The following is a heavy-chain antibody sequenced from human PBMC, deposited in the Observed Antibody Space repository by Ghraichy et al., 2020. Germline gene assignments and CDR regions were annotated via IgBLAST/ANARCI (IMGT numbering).Heavy chain of an antibody. V-gene: IGHV3-23*01. Sequence: GGSLRLSCAASGFTFSSYAMSWVRQAPGKGLEWVSAISGSGGSTYYADSVKGRFTISRDNSKNTLYLQMNSLRAEDTAVYYCAKGWGSAGARQMRILAFDIWGQGTMVTVSS. CDR1: GFTFSSYA. CDR3: AKGWGSAGARQMRILAFDI. CDR2: ISGSGGST. J-gene: IGHJ3*02. D-gene: IGHD1-26*01.